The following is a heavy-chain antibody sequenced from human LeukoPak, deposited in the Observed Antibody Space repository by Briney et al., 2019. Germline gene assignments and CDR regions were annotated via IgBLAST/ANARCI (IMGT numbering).Heavy chain of an antibody. J-gene: IGHJ4*02. CDR1: GFTFSTYA. V-gene: IGHV3-23*01. CDR3: AKSDSGGDYADY. Sequence: GGSLRLSCAGSGFTFSTYAMSWVRQAPGKGLEWVSAISGSGGSTYYADSVKGRFTISRDNSKNTLYLQMNSLRAEDTAVYYCAKSDSGGDYADYWGQGTLVTVSS. D-gene: IGHD2-8*02. CDR2: ISGSGGST.